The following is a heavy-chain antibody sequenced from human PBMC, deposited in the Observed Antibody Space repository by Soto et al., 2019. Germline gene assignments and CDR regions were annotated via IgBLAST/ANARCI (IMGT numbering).Heavy chain of an antibody. V-gene: IGHV4-31*01. D-gene: IGHD3-16*01. CDR1: GDSISRGAYY. J-gene: IGHJ5*02. CDR2: ISNSGRT. Sequence: QVQLQESGPGLVKPSQTLSLTCTVSGDSISRGAYYWTWIRQHPVKGLEWIGYISNSGRTSYNPPPPSPLTISLATSENQFSLQLTSVPAAATAMYYCARARPSYDCALDPWGQGTLVTVSS. CDR3: ARARPSYDCALDP.